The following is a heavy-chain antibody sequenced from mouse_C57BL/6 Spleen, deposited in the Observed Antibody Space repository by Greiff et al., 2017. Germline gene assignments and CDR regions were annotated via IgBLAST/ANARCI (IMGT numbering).Heavy chain of an antibody. Sequence: EVHLVESGGGLVKPGGSLKLSCAASGFTFSSYAMSWVRQTPEKRLEWVATISDGGSYTYYPDNVKGRCTISRDNAKNNLYLQRSHLKSEETAMYYCEREDYGSSSFAYWGQGTLATVSA. V-gene: IGHV5-4*01. CDR3: EREDYGSSSFAY. CDR1: GFTFSSYA. CDR2: ISDGGSYT. D-gene: IGHD1-1*01. J-gene: IGHJ3*01.